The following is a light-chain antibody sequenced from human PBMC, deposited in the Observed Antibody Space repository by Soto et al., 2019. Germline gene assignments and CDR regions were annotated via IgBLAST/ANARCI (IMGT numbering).Light chain of an antibody. CDR2: QAS. J-gene: IGKJ1*01. V-gene: IGKV1-5*03. CDR1: QSISTW. Sequence: DIQMTQSPSTLSASVGDRVTITCRASQSISTWLAWYQQKPGKAPNLLIYQASRLESGVPTSFSGSGSGTDFTLTNTSLQPDDFATYYCQHYNSYPWTFRQGTKVEIK. CDR3: QHYNSYPWT.